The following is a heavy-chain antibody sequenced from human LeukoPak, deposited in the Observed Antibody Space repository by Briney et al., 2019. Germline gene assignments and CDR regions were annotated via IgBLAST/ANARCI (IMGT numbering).Heavy chain of an antibody. CDR2: IIPIFGTA. Sequence: SVKVSCKASGYTFTSYGISWVRQAPGQGLEWMGGIIPIFGTANYAQKFQGRVTITADESASTAYMELSSLRSEDTAVYYCARDAYYYGSGSYYKNKYYFDYWGQGTLVTVSS. D-gene: IGHD3-10*01. CDR1: GYTFTSYG. CDR3: ARDAYYYGSGSYYKNKYYFDY. J-gene: IGHJ4*02. V-gene: IGHV1-69*13.